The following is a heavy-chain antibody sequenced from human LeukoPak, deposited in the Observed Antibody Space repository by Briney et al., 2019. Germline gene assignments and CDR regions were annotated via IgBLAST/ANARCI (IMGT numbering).Heavy chain of an antibody. CDR3: AREIAADRGFDS. D-gene: IGHD6-6*01. V-gene: IGHV3-48*04. Sequence: GGSLRLSCAASGFTFSGSAMHWVRQASGKGLECVSYISSGGSTTYYTDSVKGRFTISRDNGKNALYLQMNSLRAEDTAVYYCAREIAADRGFDSWGQGTLVTVSS. CDR1: GFTFSGSA. CDR2: ISSGGSTT. J-gene: IGHJ4*02.